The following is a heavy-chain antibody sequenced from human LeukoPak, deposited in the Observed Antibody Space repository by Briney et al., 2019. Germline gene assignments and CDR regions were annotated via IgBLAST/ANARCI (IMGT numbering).Heavy chain of an antibody. CDR1: GYTLTELS. D-gene: IGHD2-21*01. J-gene: IGHJ3*02. CDR3: ASSPWHEYYSRGAFDI. Sequence: ASVKVSCKVSGYTLTELSMHWVRQAPGQRLEWLGGFDPEDGETIYAQKFQGRVTMTEDTSTDTAYMELSSPRSEDTAVYYCASSPWHEYYSRGAFDIWGQGTMVTVSS. V-gene: IGHV1-24*01. CDR2: FDPEDGET.